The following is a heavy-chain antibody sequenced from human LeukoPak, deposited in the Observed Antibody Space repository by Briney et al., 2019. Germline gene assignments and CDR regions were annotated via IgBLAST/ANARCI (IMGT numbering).Heavy chain of an antibody. CDR3: ARGDYYYYGMDV. J-gene: IGHJ6*02. Sequence: SETLSFTCAVYGGSFSGYYWSWIRQPPGKGLEWIGEINHSGSTNYNPSLKSRVTISVDTSKNQFSLKLSSVYAADTAVYYCARGDYYYYGMDVWGQGTTVTVSS. CDR2: INHSGST. V-gene: IGHV4-34*01. CDR1: GGSFSGYY.